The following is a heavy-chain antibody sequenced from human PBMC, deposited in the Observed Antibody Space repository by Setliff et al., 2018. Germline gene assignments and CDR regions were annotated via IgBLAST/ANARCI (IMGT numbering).Heavy chain of an antibody. CDR1: GFTFSSYS. D-gene: IGHD2-8*01. CDR2: IDISSTTI. J-gene: IGHJ6*03. V-gene: IGHV3-48*01. Sequence: GGSLRLSCVASGFTFSSYSMKWVRQAPGKGLEWISYIDISSTTIYYANSGKGRFTISRDNAKNSLYLQMNSLRAGDTAVYYCARVGRERSNGECYSTTPCYSYYMDVWGKGTTVTVS. CDR3: ARVGRERSNGECYSTTPCYSYYMDV.